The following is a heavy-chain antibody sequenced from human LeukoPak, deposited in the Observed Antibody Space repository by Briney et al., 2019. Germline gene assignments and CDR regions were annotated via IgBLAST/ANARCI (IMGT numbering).Heavy chain of an antibody. V-gene: IGHV3-7*01. CDR3: ARVCVSGWTECMDY. D-gene: IGHD6-19*01. J-gene: IGHJ4*02. CDR2: IKRDGREK. Sequence: GGSLRLSCAASGLTFSRHWMTWVRQAPGKGLEWVANIKRDGREKNYVDSVKGRFSISRDNVENSLHLQMNSLRAEDTAVYYCARVCVSGWTECMDYWGQGTLVTVSS. CDR1: GLTFSRHW.